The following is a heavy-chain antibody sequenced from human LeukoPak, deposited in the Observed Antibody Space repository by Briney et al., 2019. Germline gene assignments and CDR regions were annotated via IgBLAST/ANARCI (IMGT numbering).Heavy chain of an antibody. Sequence: SETLSLTCAVYGGSFSGYYGRWLRQPPGEGLEWIGEINHSGSTNYSPALKSRVTISVDTSTQFALKLSSVPAADTAVYCCARAGRGWSGGRLFEFWGPGALVAVSS. CDR1: GGSFSGYY. V-gene: IGHV4-34*01. J-gene: IGHJ4*02. D-gene: IGHD3-10*01. CDR2: INHSGST. CDR3: ARAGRGWSGGRLFEF.